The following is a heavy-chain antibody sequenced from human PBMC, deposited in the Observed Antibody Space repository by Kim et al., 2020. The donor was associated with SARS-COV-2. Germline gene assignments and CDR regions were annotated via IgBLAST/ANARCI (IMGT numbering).Heavy chain of an antibody. Sequence: ASVKVSCKASGYTFTSYGISWVRQAPGQGLEWMGWISAYNGNTNYAQKLQGRVTMTTDTSTSTAYMELRSLRSDDTAVYYCARDRLPPVTMVRGVAYYYYGMDVWGQGTTVTAAS. J-gene: IGHJ6*02. D-gene: IGHD3-10*01. CDR3: ARDRLPPVTMVRGVAYYYYGMDV. CDR2: ISAYNGNT. V-gene: IGHV1-18*01. CDR1: GYTFTSYG.